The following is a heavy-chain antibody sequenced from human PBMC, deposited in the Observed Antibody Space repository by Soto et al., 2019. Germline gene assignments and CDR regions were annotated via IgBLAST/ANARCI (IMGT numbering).Heavy chain of an antibody. D-gene: IGHD5-12*01. Sequence: SETLSLTCTVSGGSITSYYWSWIRQPPGKGLKWIGYIYFSGSANYNASLKTRVTISVGTCKNQYSLKLSSVTAAETAVYYCARRYSGYGDYWGQGTLVTVAS. CDR1: GGSITSYY. V-gene: IGHV4-59*08. CDR2: IYFSGSA. J-gene: IGHJ4*02. CDR3: ARRYSGYGDY.